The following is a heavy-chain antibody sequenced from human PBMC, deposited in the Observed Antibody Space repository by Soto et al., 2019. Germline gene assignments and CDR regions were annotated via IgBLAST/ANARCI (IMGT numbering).Heavy chain of an antibody. V-gene: IGHV3-66*01. J-gene: IGHJ6*02. CDR2: INNAGST. Sequence: EVQLVESGGTWVQPGGSLKLSCAASGFDASVNFMTWVRQAPGKGLEWVSAINNAGSTFYADSVKARFTISRDDSKNTLFLQLNSPRVEDTAMFYCVRENYYYGMDVWGQGTAVTVSS. CDR1: GFDASVNF. CDR3: VRENYYYGMDV.